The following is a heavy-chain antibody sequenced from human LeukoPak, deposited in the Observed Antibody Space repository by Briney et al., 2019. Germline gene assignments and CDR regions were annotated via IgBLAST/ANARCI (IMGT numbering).Heavy chain of an antibody. CDR1: GGSISSYY. Sequence: SETLSLTCTVSGGSISSYYWSWIRQPLGKGLEWIGYIYTSGSTNYNPSIKSRVTISVDTSKNQFSLKLSSVTAADTAVYYCARHGYCSSTSCQNYYYYMDVWGKGTTVTVSS. CDR2: IYTSGST. J-gene: IGHJ6*03. D-gene: IGHD2-2*03. V-gene: IGHV4-4*09. CDR3: ARHGYCSSTSCQNYYYYMDV.